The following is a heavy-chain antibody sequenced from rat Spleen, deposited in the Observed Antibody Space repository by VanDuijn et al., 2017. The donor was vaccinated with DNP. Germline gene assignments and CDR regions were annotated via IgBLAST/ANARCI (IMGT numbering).Heavy chain of an antibody. Sequence: QVLLRESGPGLLQPSQTLSLTCTVSGFSLADYSVHWVRQPPGKGLEWIASMSSGGSTYYNSGLKSRLRISRDTSKSQVFLKMNSRETEDTAMYFCARNYGLMDAWGQGTSVTVSS. CDR1: GFSLADYS. CDR2: MSSGGST. J-gene: IGHJ4*01. CDR3: ARNYGLMDA. D-gene: IGHD1-11*01. V-gene: IGHV2-6*01.